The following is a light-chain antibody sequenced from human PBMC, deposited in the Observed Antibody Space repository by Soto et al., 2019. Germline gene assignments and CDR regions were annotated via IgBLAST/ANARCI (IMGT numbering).Light chain of an antibody. CDR3: AAWNDSLNGPGYV. Sequence: VLTQPPSASGTPGQRVTISCSGSSSNIGSNTVNWYQQLPGTAPKLLIYSNNQRPSGVPDRFSGSKSGTSASLTISGLQSEDEADYYCAAWNDSLNGPGYVFGTGTKVTVL. CDR1: SSNIGSNT. V-gene: IGLV1-44*01. J-gene: IGLJ1*01. CDR2: SNN.